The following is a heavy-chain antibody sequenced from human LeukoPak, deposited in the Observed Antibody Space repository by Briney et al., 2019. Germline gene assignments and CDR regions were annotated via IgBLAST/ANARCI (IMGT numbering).Heavy chain of an antibody. CDR3: ARIRCGHSGSVCYNH. Sequence: PETLSLTCGVFGVSINDYYWSWIRQSPGKGLEWIGEISHTEGTRYNPSLESRVTMSVGTSENQLSLKLIFVTAADTAVYYCARIRCGHSGSVCYNHWGLGTLVTVSS. D-gene: IGHD2-21*01. CDR2: ISHTEGT. V-gene: IGHV4-34*01. CDR1: GVSINDYY. J-gene: IGHJ4*02.